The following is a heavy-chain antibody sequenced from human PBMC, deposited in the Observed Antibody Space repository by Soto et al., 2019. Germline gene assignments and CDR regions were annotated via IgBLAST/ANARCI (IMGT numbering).Heavy chain of an antibody. J-gene: IGHJ5*02. CDR1: GVSISSGGYS. V-gene: IGHV4-30-2*01. CDR2: FYHSGST. D-gene: IGHD2-2*01. Sequence: QLQLQESGSGLVKPSQTLSLTCAVSGVSISSGGYSWSWIRQPQGKGLDWIGYFYHSGSTYYNPSLKSRVPISVHRPKNQFSLKLSAVTDADTVIYYCARVPDRWGQGTLVTVSS. CDR3: ARVPDR.